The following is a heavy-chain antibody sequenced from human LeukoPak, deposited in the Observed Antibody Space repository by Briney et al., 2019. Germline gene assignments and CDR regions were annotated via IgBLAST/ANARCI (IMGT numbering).Heavy chain of an antibody. J-gene: IGHJ4*02. CDR3: ASDDLSGSCSDY. Sequence: GGSLRLSCAASGFTFSTYGMHWVRQAPGKGLEWVAFILYDGSNEYYANSVKGRFTISRDNSKNTLYLQMNSLRAEDTAVYYCASDDLSGSCSDYWGQGTLVTVSS. D-gene: IGHD3-16*01. V-gene: IGHV3-30*02. CDR2: ILYDGSNE. CDR1: GFTFSTYG.